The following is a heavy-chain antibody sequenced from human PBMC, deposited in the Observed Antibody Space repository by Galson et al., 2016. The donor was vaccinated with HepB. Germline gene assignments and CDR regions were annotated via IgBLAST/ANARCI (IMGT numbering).Heavy chain of an antibody. CDR3: ARDLHSGSYTFDY. CDR1: GFIVSTNY. Sequence: SLRLSCAASGFIVSTNYMSWVRQAPGKGLEWVSVIYSGGSKYYADSVKGRFTISRDNAKNSLYLQMNSLRDEDTAVYYCARDLHSGSYTFDYWGRGTLVTVSS. CDR2: IYSGGSK. D-gene: IGHD1-26*01. J-gene: IGHJ4*02. V-gene: IGHV3-53*01.